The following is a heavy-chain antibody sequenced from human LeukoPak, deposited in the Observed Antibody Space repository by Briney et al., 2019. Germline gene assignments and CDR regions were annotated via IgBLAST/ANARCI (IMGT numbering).Heavy chain of an antibody. CDR2: ISDSGGTT. Sequence: PGGSLRLSCVASGFTFSNLAMGWVRQAPRKGLEWVSVISDSGGTTYYADSVKGRFTISRDNSRNTLYLQMNSLRAEDTAVYYCAKVEGSGSYYNYYYYGMDVWGQGTTVTVSS. CDR1: GFTFSNLA. CDR3: AKVEGSGSYYNYYYYGMDV. D-gene: IGHD3-10*01. V-gene: IGHV3-23*01. J-gene: IGHJ6*02.